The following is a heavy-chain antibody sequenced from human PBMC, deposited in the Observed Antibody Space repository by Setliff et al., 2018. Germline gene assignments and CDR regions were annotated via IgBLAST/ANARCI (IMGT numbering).Heavy chain of an antibody. CDR2: ISPYSGNT. CDR1: GFGFTTFG. J-gene: IGHJ4*02. V-gene: IGHV1-18*01. D-gene: IGHD5-12*01. Sequence: ASVKVSCKTSGFGFTTFGFSWVRQAPGQGLEWLGSISPYSGNTNYPQWLQDRVTMTIDRSTSTAYMELRSLKSDDTAVYYCARCLPFLSGYDRGAFDYWGQGTLVTVSS. CDR3: ARCLPFLSGYDRGAFDY.